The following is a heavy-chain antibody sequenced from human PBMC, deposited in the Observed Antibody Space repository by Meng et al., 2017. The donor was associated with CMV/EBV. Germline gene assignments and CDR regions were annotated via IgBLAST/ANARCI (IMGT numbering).Heavy chain of an antibody. V-gene: IGHV3-30-3*01. CDR3: AREQQQVVDY. D-gene: IGHD6-13*01. Sequence: GESLKISCAASGFSFRTYAMRWVRQAPGEGLEWVAVISYDGSNIYHADPVKGRFTISRDNSKNTLYLQMNGLRPEDTAIYYCAREQQQVVDYWGQGTLVTVSS. CDR2: ISYDGSNI. J-gene: IGHJ4*02. CDR1: GFSFRTYA.